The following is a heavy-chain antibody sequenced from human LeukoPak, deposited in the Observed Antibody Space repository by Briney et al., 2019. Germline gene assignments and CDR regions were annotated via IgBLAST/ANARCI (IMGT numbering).Heavy chain of an antibody. CDR2: IKSKTDGGTT. CDR1: GFTFSNAW. Sequence: TTGGSLRLSCAASGFTFSNAWVSWVRQAPGKGLEWVGRIKSKTDGGTTEYAAPVKGRFTISRDDSKNTLYLQMNSLKSEDTAVYYCTAPRREIAVAGGDYWGQGTLVTVSS. J-gene: IGHJ4*02. CDR3: TAPRREIAVAGGDY. V-gene: IGHV3-15*01. D-gene: IGHD6-19*01.